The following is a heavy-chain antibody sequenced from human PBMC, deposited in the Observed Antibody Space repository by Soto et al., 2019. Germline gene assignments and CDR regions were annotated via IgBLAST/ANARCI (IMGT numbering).Heavy chain of an antibody. CDR2: INSDGSST. CDR1: GFTFSSYW. J-gene: IGHJ4*02. CDR3: AREGYDFWSGYLDY. D-gene: IGHD3-3*01. Sequence: EVQLVESGGGLVQPGGSLRLSCAASGFTFSSYWMHWVHQAPGKGLVWVSRINSDGSSTSYADSVKGRFTISRDNAKNTLYLQMNSLRAEDTAVYYCAREGYDFWSGYLDYWGQGTLVTVSS. V-gene: IGHV3-74*01.